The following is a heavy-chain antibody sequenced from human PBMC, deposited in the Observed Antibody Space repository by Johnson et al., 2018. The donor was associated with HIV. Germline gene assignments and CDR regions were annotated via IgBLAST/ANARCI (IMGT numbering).Heavy chain of an antibody. CDR2: IRYDGSNK. CDR1: GFTFSSYG. J-gene: IGHJ3*02. D-gene: IGHD1/OR15-1a*01. V-gene: IGHV3-33*08. CDR3: ARDLSPSGTRTPSRTTEWFDAFDI. Sequence: QVQLVESGGGVVQPGRSLRLSCAASGFTFSSYGMHWVRQAPGKGLEWVAFIRYDGSNKYYADSVKGRFTISRDNAKNSLFLQMNSLRAEDTAVYYCARDLSPSGTRTPSRTTEWFDAFDIWGQGTMVTVSS.